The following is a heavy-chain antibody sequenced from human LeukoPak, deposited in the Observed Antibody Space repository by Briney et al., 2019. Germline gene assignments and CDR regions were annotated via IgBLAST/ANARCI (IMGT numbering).Heavy chain of an antibody. CDR1: GFTFSSYE. Sequence: GGSLRLSCAASGFTFSSYEMNWVRQAPGKGLEWVSYISSSGSTIYYADSVKGRFTISRDKAKKSLYLQMNSLRAEDTAVYYCARDGGYCSSTSCYYYGMDVWGKGTTVTVSS. J-gene: IGHJ6*04. CDR3: ARDGGYCSSTSCYYYGMDV. CDR2: ISSSGSTI. D-gene: IGHD2-2*01. V-gene: IGHV3-48*03.